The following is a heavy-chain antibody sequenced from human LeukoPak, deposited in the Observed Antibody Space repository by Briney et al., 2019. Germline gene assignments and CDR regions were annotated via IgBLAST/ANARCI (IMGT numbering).Heavy chain of an antibody. CDR1: GGSFSGYY. CDR3: ARGPRPFCSSTSCPPAYYGMDV. V-gene: IGHV4-34*01. Sequence: PSETLSLTCAVYGGSFSGYYWGWIRQPPGKGLEWIGEINHSGSTNYNPSLKSRVTTSVDTSKNQFSLRLSSVTAADTAVYYCARGPRPFCSSTSCPPAYYGMDVWGQGTTVTVSS. D-gene: IGHD2-2*01. J-gene: IGHJ6*02. CDR2: INHSGST.